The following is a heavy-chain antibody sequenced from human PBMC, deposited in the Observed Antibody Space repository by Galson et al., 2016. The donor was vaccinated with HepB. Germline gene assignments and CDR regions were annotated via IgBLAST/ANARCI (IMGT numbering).Heavy chain of an antibody. V-gene: IGHV3-30*18. CDR2: ISYDGSNK. D-gene: IGHD2-2*01. CDR3: AKDGRIYCSRASCHDHFHY. J-gene: IGHJ4*02. CDR1: GFTFSSYG. Sequence: SLRLSCAASGFTFSSYGMHWVRQAPGKGLEWVAFISYDGSNKKYADSVKGRFTISRDNSKKTLYLQMNSLRAEGTAVYYCAKDGRIYCSRASCHDHFHYWGQGTLVTVSS.